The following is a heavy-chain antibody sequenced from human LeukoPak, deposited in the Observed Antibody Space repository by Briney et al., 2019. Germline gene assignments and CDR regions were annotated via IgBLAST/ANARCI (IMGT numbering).Heavy chain of an antibody. CDR3: ARSGSYFDWFDP. D-gene: IGHD1-26*01. Sequence: GASVKVSCKASGYTFTSYGISWVRRATGQGLEWMGWMNPNSGDTGYAQKFQGRVTMTRNTSISTAYMELSSLRSEDTAVYYCARSGSYFDWFDPWGQGTLVTVSS. CDR1: GYTFTSYG. CDR2: MNPNSGDT. V-gene: IGHV1-8*02. J-gene: IGHJ5*02.